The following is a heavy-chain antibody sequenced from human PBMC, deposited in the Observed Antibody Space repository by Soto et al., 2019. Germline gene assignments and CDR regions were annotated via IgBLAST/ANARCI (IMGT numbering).Heavy chain of an antibody. V-gene: IGHV3-21*01. Sequence: GGSLRLSCAASGFTFSSYSMNWVRQAPGKGLEWVSSISSSSSYIYYADSVKGRFTISRDNAKNSLYLQMNSLRAEDTAVYYCARDLRRHSSSWLADYYYYYGMDVWGQGTTVTVSS. CDR2: ISSSSSYI. CDR3: ARDLRRHSSSWLADYYYYYGMDV. D-gene: IGHD6-13*01. J-gene: IGHJ6*02. CDR1: GFTFSSYS.